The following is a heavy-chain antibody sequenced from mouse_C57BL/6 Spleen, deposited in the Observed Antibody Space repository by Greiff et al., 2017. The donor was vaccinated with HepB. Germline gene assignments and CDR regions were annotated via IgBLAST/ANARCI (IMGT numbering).Heavy chain of an antibody. CDR1: GYTFTSYT. Sequence: VQLQQSGAELARPGASVKISCKASGYTFTSYTMHWVKQRPGQGLEWIGYINPSSGYTKYNQKFKDKATLTADKSSSTAYMQLSSLTSEDSAVYYCARSYYDYEGAMDYWGQGTSVTVSS. CDR2: INPSSGYT. V-gene: IGHV1-4*01. J-gene: IGHJ4*01. D-gene: IGHD2-4*01. CDR3: ARSYYDYEGAMDY.